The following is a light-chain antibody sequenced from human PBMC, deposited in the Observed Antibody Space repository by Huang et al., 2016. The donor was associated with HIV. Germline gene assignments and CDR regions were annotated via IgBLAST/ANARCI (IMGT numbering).Light chain of an antibody. V-gene: IGKV3-20*01. J-gene: IGKJ1*01. CDR2: GAS. CDR3: QQYGSSVVT. Sequence: EIVLTQSPGTLSLSPGESATLSCRASQSFSSNYVAWYQQKPGQAPRLLIYGASSSATGIPDRFSVSGSGTDFTLIISRLEPEDFAVYYCQQYGSSVVTFGQGTKVEVK. CDR1: QSFSSNY.